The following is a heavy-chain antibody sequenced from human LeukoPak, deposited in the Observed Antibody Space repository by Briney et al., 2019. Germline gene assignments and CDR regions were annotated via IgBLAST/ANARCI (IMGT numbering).Heavy chain of an antibody. D-gene: IGHD6-13*01. V-gene: IGHV3-23*01. Sequence: GGSLRLSCAASGFTFSNAWMSWVRQAPGKGLEWVSAISGSGGSTYYADSVKGRFTISRDNSKNTLYLQMNSLRAEDTAVYYCAKIFRIAAAVTGFDYWGQGTLVTVSS. CDR2: ISGSGGST. J-gene: IGHJ4*02. CDR1: GFTFSNAW. CDR3: AKIFRIAAAVTGFDY.